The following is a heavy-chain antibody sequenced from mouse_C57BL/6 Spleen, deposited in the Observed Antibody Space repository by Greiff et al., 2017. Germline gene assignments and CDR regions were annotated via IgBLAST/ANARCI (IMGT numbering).Heavy chain of an antibody. D-gene: IGHD2-4*01. CDR2: IWTGGGT. CDR1: GFSLTSYA. J-gene: IGHJ2*01. Sequence: VKLVESGPGLVAPSQSLSITCTVSGFSLTSYAISWVRQPPGKGLEWLGVIWTGGGTNYNSALKSRQSISKDNSKSQVFLKMNSLQTDDTARYYCASGEGYDYDGGGYYFDYWGQGTTLTVSS. V-gene: IGHV2-9-1*01. CDR3: ASGEGYDYDGGGYYFDY.